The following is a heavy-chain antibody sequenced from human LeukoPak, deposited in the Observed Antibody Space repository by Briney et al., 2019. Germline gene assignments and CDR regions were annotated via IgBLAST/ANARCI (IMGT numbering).Heavy chain of an antibody. D-gene: IGHD3-10*01. V-gene: IGHV3-23*01. CDR2: VSGGDPTT. J-gene: IGHJ4*02. Sequence: GGSLRLSCAASDFSFTTYAMGWVRQAPGRGLGWVSSVSGGDPTTYYSGSVKGRFTISRDNSKNTLYLQMNSLRAEDTAIYYCAKESLLLRGPLLIYYFDFWGQGTLVTVSS. CDR3: AKESLLLRGPLLIYYFDF. CDR1: DFSFTTYA.